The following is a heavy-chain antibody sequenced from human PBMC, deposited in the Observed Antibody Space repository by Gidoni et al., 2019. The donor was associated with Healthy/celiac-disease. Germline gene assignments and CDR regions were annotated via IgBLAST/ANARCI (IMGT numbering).Heavy chain of an antibody. CDR1: GFTFSSYA. J-gene: IGHJ4*02. CDR3: AKEGDLRKGGPITMIVYYFDY. D-gene: IGHD3-22*01. Sequence: EVQLLESGGGLVQPGGSLRLSCAASGFTFSSYAMSWVRQAPGKGLEWVSAISGSGGSTYYADSVKGRFTISRDNSKNTLYLQMNSLRAEDTAVYYCAKEGDLRKGGPITMIVYYFDYWGQGTLVTVSS. CDR2: ISGSGGST. V-gene: IGHV3-23*01.